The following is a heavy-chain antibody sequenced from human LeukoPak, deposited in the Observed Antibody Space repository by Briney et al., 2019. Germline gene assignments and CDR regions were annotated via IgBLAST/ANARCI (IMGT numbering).Heavy chain of an antibody. D-gene: IGHD6-19*01. V-gene: IGHV3-23*01. CDR3: AKDRSSGWDQGAFDI. CDR1: GFTFSSYA. CDR2: ISGSGGST. Sequence: PGGSLRLSCAASGFTFSSYAMSWVRQAPGKGLEWVSAISGSGGSTYYADSVKGRFTISRDNSKNTLYLQMNSLRAEDTAVYFCAKDRSSGWDQGAFDIWGQGTMVTVSS. J-gene: IGHJ3*02.